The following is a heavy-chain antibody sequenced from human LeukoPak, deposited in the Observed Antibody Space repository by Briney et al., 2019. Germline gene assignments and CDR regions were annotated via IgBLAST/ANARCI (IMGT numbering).Heavy chain of an antibody. CDR2: IFSSGGNK. D-gene: IGHD2-15*01. CDR3: AKNGDRGAYCTGGTCYPYFYYYMDV. CDR1: GFPFYSYG. Sequence: GSLQLPCFASGFPFYSYGLGRARPAPGKGLEGVLRIFSSGGNKYHGDSVKGRFTISRDNSKNTLYLQMNSLRAEDTAIYYCAKNGDRGAYCTGGTCYPYFYYYMDVWGKGTTVTI. V-gene: IGHV3-23*01. J-gene: IGHJ6*03.